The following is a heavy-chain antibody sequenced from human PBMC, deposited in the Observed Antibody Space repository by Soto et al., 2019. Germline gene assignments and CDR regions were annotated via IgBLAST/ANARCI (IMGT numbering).Heavy chain of an antibody. CDR1: GGSFSSFY. Sequence: PSETLSLTCTVSGGSFSSFYWSWIRQPPGKGLEWIGYVYYSGTINNNPSLKGRVSISVDTSKNQFSLKLISVTAADTAVYYCARPRRVAGATDYWGQGTLVTVSS. D-gene: IGHD1-26*01. J-gene: IGHJ4*02. CDR3: ARPRRVAGATDY. CDR2: VYYSGTI. V-gene: IGHV4-59*01.